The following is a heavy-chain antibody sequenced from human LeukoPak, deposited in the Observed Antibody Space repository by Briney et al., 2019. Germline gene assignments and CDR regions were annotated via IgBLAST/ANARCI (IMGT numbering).Heavy chain of an antibody. D-gene: IGHD6-13*01. CDR1: GGSISSSSYY. Sequence: ETQSLICTVSGGSISSSSYYWGRIRQPPGKGLEWIGSIYYSGSTYYNPSLKSRVTISVDTSKNQFSLKLSSVTAADTAVYYCARNVQGGGYSTSWYTFDYWGQGTLVTVSS. V-gene: IGHV4-39*01. J-gene: IGHJ4*02. CDR3: ARNVQGGGYSTSWYTFDY. CDR2: IYYSGST.